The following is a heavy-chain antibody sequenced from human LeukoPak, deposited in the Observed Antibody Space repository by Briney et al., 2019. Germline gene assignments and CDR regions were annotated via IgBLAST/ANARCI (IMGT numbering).Heavy chain of an antibody. CDR3: AVAESGTYAVFDY. V-gene: IGHV1-2*02. CDR1: GYTFTGYY. CDR2: INPNSGVT. Sequence: ASVKVSCKASGYTFTGYYIHWVRQAPGQGLEWLGWINPNSGVTNYAQKFQGRVTMTRDTSISTAYMELSRLRSDDTAVYYCAVAESGTYAVFDYWGQGTLVTVSS. D-gene: IGHD1-26*01. J-gene: IGHJ4*02.